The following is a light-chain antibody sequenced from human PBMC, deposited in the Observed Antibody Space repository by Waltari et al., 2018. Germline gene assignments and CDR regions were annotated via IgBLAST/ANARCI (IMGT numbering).Light chain of an antibody. CDR2: DVN. CDR3: SAYTSSATLA. V-gene: IGLV2-14*03. Sequence: QSALTQPASLSGAPGQSITIPCTGTSSDIGFHTHVSWYHQHPGQAPRLLMYDVNSRPSGVSNRFSGSKSGNTASLTISGLQADDEAHYYCSAYTSSATLAFGGGTGLTVL. J-gene: IGLJ2*01. CDR1: SSDIGFHTH.